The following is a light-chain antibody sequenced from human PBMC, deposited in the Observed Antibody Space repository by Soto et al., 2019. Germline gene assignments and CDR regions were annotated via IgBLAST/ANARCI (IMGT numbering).Light chain of an antibody. J-gene: IGKJ5*01. Sequence: EIMRTQSPATLSVSPGERATLSCTSSQDIATNLAWYQQKPAQSPRLVIYDTSARATGIPARFSGSGSGTEFTLTISSLQSEDFAVYYCKQYKNWPPFTFGQGTLLEI. CDR3: KQYKNWPPFT. CDR1: QDIATN. V-gene: IGKV3-15*01. CDR2: DTS.